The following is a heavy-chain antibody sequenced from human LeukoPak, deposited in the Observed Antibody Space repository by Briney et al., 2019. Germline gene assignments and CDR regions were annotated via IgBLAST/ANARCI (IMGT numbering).Heavy chain of an antibody. D-gene: IGHD3-9*01. Sequence: SVKVSCKASGGTFSSYIITWVRQAPGQGLEWMGRIIPIFGTPDYAQKFQGRVTITADESTSTAYMELSRLRFEDTAVYYCARQGYTNNLGGYFGDKDDGFDLWGQGTMVTVSS. CDR1: GGTFSSYI. CDR2: IIPIFGTP. V-gene: IGHV1-69*13. J-gene: IGHJ3*01. CDR3: ARQGYTNNLGGYFGDKDDGFDL.